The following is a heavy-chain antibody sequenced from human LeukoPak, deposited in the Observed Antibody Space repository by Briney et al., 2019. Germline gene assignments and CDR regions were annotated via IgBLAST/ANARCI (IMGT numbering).Heavy chain of an antibody. CDR1: GGSLSSYY. V-gene: IGHV4-4*07. CDR2: IYTSGST. CDR3: ARDAHFGVVTNYYYGMDV. J-gene: IGHJ6*02. Sequence: SETLSLTCTVSGGSLSSYYWSWIRQPAGKGLEWIGRIYTSGSTNYNPSLKSRVTMSVDTSKNQFSLKLSSVTAADTAVYYCARDAHFGVVTNYYYGMDVWGQGTTVTVSS. D-gene: IGHD3-3*01.